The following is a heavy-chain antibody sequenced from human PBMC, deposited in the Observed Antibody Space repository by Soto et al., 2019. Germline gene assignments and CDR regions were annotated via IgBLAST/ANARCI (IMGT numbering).Heavy chain of an antibody. D-gene: IGHD1-26*01. CDR1: GYTFTSYA. CDR2: INAGNGNT. V-gene: IGHV1-3*01. CDR3: AREGGGSYSTGYYYYGMDV. J-gene: IGHJ6*02. Sequence: ASVKVSCKASGYTFTSYAMHWVRQAPGQRLEWMGWINAGNGNTKYSQKFQGRVTITRDTSASTAYMELSSLRSEDTAVYYCAREGGGSYSTGYYYYGMDVWGQGTTVTVYS.